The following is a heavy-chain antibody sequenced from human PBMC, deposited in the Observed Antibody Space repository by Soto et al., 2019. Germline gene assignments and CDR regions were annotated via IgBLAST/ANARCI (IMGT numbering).Heavy chain of an antibody. V-gene: IGHV4-31*03. CDR1: GDSISSRSHY. Sequence: SETLSLTCTVSGDSISSRSHYWNWIRQLPGKGLEFIGYIFYTGATYYNPSLRGRVSMSIDTSKNQFSLNLRSVTAADTAVYYCAREGRHSGGMRDNWFDPWGQGTLVTVSS. CDR3: AREGRHSGGMRDNWFDP. CDR2: IFYTGAT. J-gene: IGHJ5*02. D-gene: IGHD3-10*01.